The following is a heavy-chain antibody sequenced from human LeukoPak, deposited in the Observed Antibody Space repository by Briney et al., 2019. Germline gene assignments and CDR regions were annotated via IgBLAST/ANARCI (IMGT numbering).Heavy chain of an antibody. Sequence: SETLSLTCTVSGGSISSSSYYWGWIRQPPGKGLEWIGSIYYSGSTYYNPSLKSRFTISVYTAKNQFSLKLSSGTAADTAVYYCAGLSILVYYFDYWGQGTLVTVSS. D-gene: IGHD5/OR15-5a*01. J-gene: IGHJ4*02. CDR2: IYYSGST. CDR3: AGLSILVYYFDY. V-gene: IGHV4-39*01. CDR1: GGSISSSSYY.